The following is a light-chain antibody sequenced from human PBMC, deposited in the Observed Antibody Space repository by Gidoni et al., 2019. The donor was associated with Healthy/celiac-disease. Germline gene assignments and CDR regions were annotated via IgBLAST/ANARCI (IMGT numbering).Light chain of an antibody. CDR1: QNINSW. V-gene: IGKV1-5*03. J-gene: IGKJ1*01. CDR3: QQYNSYPWT. Sequence: DIQMTQSPSTLSASVGDRVTITCRASQNINSWLAWYQQKPGKAPTVLIYTASSLESGVPSRFRGSGHGTEFTLTISSLKPDDFATYYCQQYNSYPWTFGQXTKVEIK. CDR2: TAS.